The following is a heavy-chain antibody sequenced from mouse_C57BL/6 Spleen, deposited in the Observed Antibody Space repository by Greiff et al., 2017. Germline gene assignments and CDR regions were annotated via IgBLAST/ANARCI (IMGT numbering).Heavy chain of an antibody. Sequence: VKLMESGPELVKPGASVKISCKASGYAFSSSWMNWVKQRPGKGLEWIGRIYPGDGDTNYNGRFKGKATLTADKSSSTAYMQLSSLTSEDSAVYYGARERELRIPLNYGGQGTTLTVSS. CDR3: ARERELRIPLNY. D-gene: IGHD3-2*02. V-gene: IGHV1-82*01. CDR1: GYAFSSSW. CDR2: IYPGDGDT. J-gene: IGHJ2*01.